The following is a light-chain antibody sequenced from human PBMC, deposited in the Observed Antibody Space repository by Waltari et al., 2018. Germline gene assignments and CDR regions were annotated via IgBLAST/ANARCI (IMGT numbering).Light chain of an antibody. J-gene: IGKJ4*02. CDR2: DAS. V-gene: IGKV3-11*01. CDR3: QAGSSWPPALT. Sequence: EIVLTQSPVTVSLSPGDRATISCRASHNTNPYLAWYQHKPGQAPRLLIYDASTRARGVPARISGSGSGTDFALTISSLEAEDSAVYYCQAGSSWPPALTFGGGSKVDIK. CDR1: HNTNPY.